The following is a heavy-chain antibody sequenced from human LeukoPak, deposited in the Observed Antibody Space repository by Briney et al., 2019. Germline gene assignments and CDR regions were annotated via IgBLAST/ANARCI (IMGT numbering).Heavy chain of an antibody. CDR3: ARGRGDGYDYFWDY. Sequence: PSETLSLTCTVSGGSISSYYWSWIRQPPGKGLEWIGYIYYSGSTNYNPSLKSRVTISVDTSKNQFSLKLSSVTAADTAVYYCARGRGDGYDYFWDYWGQGTLVTVSS. CDR2: IYYSGST. V-gene: IGHV4-59*01. CDR1: GGSISSYY. J-gene: IGHJ4*02. D-gene: IGHD5-12*01.